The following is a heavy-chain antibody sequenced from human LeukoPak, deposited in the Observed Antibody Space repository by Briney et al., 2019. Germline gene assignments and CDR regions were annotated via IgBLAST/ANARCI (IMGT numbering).Heavy chain of an antibody. V-gene: IGHV4-4*07. Sequence: PSETLSLTCTVSGGSISSYYWSWIRRPAGKGLEWIGRIYTSGSTNYNPSLKSRVTMSVDTSKNQFSLKLSSVTAEDTAVYYCARVGAAAGTQPYYYYGMDVWGQGTTVTVSS. D-gene: IGHD6-13*01. CDR1: GGSISSYY. J-gene: IGHJ6*02. CDR3: ARVGAAAGTQPYYYYGMDV. CDR2: IYTSGST.